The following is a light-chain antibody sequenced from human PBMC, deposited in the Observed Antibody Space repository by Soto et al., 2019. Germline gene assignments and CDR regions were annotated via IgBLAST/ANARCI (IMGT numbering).Light chain of an antibody. CDR3: MQSAYWHHT. V-gene: IGKV2-30*01. J-gene: IGKJ2*01. Sequence: DVVMTQSPLSLPVTLGQPASISCSSSQSLVYRDGNTYLYWFQQRPGQSPRRLISWVSIRDSGVRARCSGSRYGSDFTLKISRVEAEDVEVYYCMQSAYWHHTCGQGTKLEIK. CDR2: WVS. CDR1: QSLVYRDGNTY.